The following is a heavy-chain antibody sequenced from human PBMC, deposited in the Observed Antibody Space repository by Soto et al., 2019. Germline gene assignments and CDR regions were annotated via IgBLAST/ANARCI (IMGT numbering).Heavy chain of an antibody. J-gene: IGHJ4*02. V-gene: IGHV1-2*04. CDR2: INPNSGGT. D-gene: IGHD3-10*01. CDR1: GYTFTGYY. CDR3: ARVRTGVGDTYFDY. Sequence: ASVKVSCKASGYTFTGYYMHWVRQAPGQGLEWMGWINPNSGGTNYAQKFQGWVTMTRDTSISTAYMELSRLRSDDTAVYYCARVRTGVGDTYFDYWGQGTLVTVSS.